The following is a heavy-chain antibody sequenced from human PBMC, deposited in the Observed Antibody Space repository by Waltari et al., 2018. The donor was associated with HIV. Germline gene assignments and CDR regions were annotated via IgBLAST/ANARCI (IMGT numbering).Heavy chain of an antibody. D-gene: IGHD3-9*01. Sequence: EVLLVESGGVLVQRGRSPRLPCTPSGFPFGVCAMSWFRRAPGKGVQWVGLIRSKVYGGTTEYSAAVKGRITISRDDSKSIAYLQMNSLKTEATAVYYCSSPDILSCYSYWYFDLWGRGTLVTVSS. V-gene: IGHV3-49*03. CDR2: IRSKVYGGTT. J-gene: IGHJ2*01. CDR3: SSPDILSCYSYWYFDL. CDR1: GFPFGVCA.